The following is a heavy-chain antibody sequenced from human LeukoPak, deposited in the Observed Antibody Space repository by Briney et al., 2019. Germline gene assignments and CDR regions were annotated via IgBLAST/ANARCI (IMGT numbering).Heavy chain of an antibody. CDR1: GGTFSSYA. CDR2: IIPIFGTA. D-gene: IGHD2-2*01. Sequence: GASVKVSCKASGGTFSSYAISWVRQAPGQGLEWMGGIIPIFGTANYAQKFQGRVTITADESTSTAYMELSSLRSEDTAVYYCACNIVVVPVLGWFDPWGQGTLVTVSS. J-gene: IGHJ5*02. CDR3: ACNIVVVPVLGWFDP. V-gene: IGHV1-69*13.